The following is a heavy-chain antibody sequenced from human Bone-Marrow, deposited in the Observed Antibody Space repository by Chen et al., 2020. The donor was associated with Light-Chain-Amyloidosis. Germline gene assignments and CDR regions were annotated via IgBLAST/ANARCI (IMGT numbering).Heavy chain of an antibody. Sequence: VRLVESGGGLVQPGGSLRLSCAASGFTVSSNYMSWVRQAPGKGLEWVSVIYSGGSTYYADSVKGRFTISRDNSKNTLYLQLNNLRVEDTAIYYCAKATSNLYYYMDVWVKGTTVTVSS. CDR2: IYSGGST. CDR1: GFTVSSNY. V-gene: IGHV3-53*01. CDR3: AKATSNLYYYMDV. J-gene: IGHJ6*03.